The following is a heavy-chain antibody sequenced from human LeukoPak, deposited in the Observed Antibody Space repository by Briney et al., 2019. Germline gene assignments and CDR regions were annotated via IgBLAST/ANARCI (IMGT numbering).Heavy chain of an antibody. CDR3: AKEGYYDSSGYYFFDY. D-gene: IGHD3-22*01. V-gene: IGHV3-23*01. CDR1: GFTFSTYA. Sequence: GGSLRLSCTASGFTFSTYAMSWVRQAPGEGLEWVSGISGSGGSTYYTDSVRGRFTISRDNSKNTLHLQMNSLRAEDTAVYYCAKEGYYDSSGYYFFDYWGQGTLVTVSS. J-gene: IGHJ4*02. CDR2: ISGSGGST.